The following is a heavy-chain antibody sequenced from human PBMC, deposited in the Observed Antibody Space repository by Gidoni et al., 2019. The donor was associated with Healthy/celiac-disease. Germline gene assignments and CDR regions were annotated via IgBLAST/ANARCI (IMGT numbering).Heavy chain of an antibody. J-gene: IGHJ4*02. D-gene: IGHD1-1*01. V-gene: IGHV3-21*01. CDR1: GFTFSSYS. Sequence: EVQLVESGGGLVKPGGSLRLSCAASGFTFSSYSMNWVRQAPGKGLEWVSSISSSSSYIYYADSVKGRFTISRDNAKNSLYLQMNSLRAEDTAVYYCARDRAKGGTTPHYWGQGTLVTVSS. CDR2: ISSSSSYI. CDR3: ARDRAKGGTTPHY.